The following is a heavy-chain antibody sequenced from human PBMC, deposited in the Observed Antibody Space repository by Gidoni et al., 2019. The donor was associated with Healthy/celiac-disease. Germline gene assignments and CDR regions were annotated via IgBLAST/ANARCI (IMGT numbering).Heavy chain of an antibody. J-gene: IGHJ4*02. CDR2: IWYDGSNK. CDR1: GSTFRSYG. CDR3: ARDKSLNWNDDGFDY. D-gene: IGHD1-1*01. V-gene: IGHV3-33*01. Sequence: QVQLVESGGGVVQPGRSLRPSCAPSGSTFRSYGMHWVRQAPGKGLEWVAVIWYDGSNKYYADSVKGRFTISRDNSKNTLYLQMNSLRAEDTAVYYWARDKSLNWNDDGFDYWGQGTLVTVSS.